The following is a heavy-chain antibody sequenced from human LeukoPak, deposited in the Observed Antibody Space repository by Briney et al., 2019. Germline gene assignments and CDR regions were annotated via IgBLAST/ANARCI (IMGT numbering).Heavy chain of an antibody. V-gene: IGHV4-59*11. CDR1: GGSISNHY. D-gene: IGHD6-6*01. CDR2: FYYSGST. CDR3: ARGFGDNVVRYFDY. Sequence: SETLSLTCSVCGGSISNHYWSWLRQPPGKGLEWIGYFYYSGSTTYNPSLKSRVTISVDTSKNQFSLNLSSVTAADTAVYYCARGFGDNVVRYFDYWGQGTLVTVSS. J-gene: IGHJ4*02.